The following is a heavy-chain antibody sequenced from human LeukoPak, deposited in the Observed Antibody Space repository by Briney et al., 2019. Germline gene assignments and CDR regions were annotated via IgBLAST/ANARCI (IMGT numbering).Heavy chain of an antibody. CDR2: INPNSGGT. J-gene: IGHJ3*02. Sequence: ASVTVSCKASGYTFTGYYMHWVRQAPGQGLEWMGWINPNSGGTNYAQKFQGRVTMTRDTSISTAYMELSRLRSDDTAVYYCARDYDFWSGYYTNAFDIWGQGTMVTVSS. CDR3: ARDYDFWSGYYTNAFDI. D-gene: IGHD3-3*01. V-gene: IGHV1-2*02. CDR1: GYTFTGYY.